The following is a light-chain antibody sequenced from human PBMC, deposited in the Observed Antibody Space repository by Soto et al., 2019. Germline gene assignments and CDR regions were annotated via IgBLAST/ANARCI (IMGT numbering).Light chain of an antibody. V-gene: IGKV3-15*01. J-gene: IGKJ4*02. CDR2: GES. CDR1: QSVGGV. CDR3: QQYDDWPLT. Sequence: EIVVTHSPATLSVSPCERATLSFSASQSVGGVLAWYQQKPGQAPRLLLYGESTRANGVPARFSGSGSGTEFTLTISGLQSEDFVVYFCQQYDDWPLTFGGGTKVDIK.